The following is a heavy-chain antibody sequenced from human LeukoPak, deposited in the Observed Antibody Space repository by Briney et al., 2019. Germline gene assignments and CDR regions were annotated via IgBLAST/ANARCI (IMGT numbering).Heavy chain of an antibody. D-gene: IGHD1-26*01. CDR3: AKGGESYRTGLDY. CDR1: GFTFSSYA. J-gene: IGHJ4*02. V-gene: IGHV3-23*01. Sequence: PGGSLRLSCAASGFTFSSYAMSWVRQAPGKRPEWVSAISGSGGRTYHADSVKGRFTIPRDNSKNTLYLQMNSLRAEDTAVYYCAKGGESYRTGLDYWGQGTLVTVSS. CDR2: ISGSGGRT.